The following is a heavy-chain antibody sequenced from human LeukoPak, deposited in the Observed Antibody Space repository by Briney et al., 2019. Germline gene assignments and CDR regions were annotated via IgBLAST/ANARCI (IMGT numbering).Heavy chain of an antibody. Sequence: SPSLSLTCPVSGGSINSDYWSWVRQPPGKGLEWIVYIYYSGNTNYNPSLKSRVSISIDTSKNQLSLQLSSVTAADTAVYYCARDRDSSGLRDFDLWGRGTLVTVSA. V-gene: IGHV4-59*01. CDR2: IYYSGNT. J-gene: IGHJ2*01. CDR3: ARDRDSSGLRDFDL. CDR1: GGSINSDY. D-gene: IGHD3-22*01.